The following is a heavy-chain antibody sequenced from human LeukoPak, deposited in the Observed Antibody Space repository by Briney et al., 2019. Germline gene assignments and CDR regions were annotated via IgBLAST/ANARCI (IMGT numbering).Heavy chain of an antibody. D-gene: IGHD2/OR15-2a*01. CDR2: ISSNGGST. Sequence: GGSLRLSCAASGFTFGDYYMSWIRQTPGKGLEYVSAISSNGGSTYYADSMKGRFTISRDNSKNTLYLQMNSLTPEDTAVYYCVKTHFSDINYFDYWGQGTLVTVSS. J-gene: IGHJ4*02. CDR3: VKTHFSDINYFDY. CDR1: GFTFGDYY. V-gene: IGHV3-64D*09.